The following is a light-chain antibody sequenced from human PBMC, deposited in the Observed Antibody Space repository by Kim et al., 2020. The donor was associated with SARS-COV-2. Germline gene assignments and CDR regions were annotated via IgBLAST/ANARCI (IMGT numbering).Light chain of an antibody. CDR2: WAS. Sequence: ATINCKSSQSVLYSSNNKNYLAWYQQKPGQPPKLLIYWASTRESGVPDRFSGSGSGTDFTLTISSLQAEDVAAYYCQQYYSPTWTFGQGTKVDIK. CDR3: QQYYSPTWT. CDR1: QSVLYSSNNKNY. J-gene: IGKJ1*01. V-gene: IGKV4-1*01.